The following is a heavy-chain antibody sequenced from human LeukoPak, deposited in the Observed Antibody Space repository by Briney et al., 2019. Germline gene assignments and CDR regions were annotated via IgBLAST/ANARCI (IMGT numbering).Heavy chain of an antibody. D-gene: IGHD2-2*01. V-gene: IGHV1-69*04. J-gene: IGHJ6*02. CDR3: ARLGYCSSTSCPDPDYYYYGMDV. Sequence: SVKVSCKASGGTFSSYAISWVRQAPGQGLEWMERIIPILGIANYAQKFQGRVTITADKSTSTAYMELSSLRSEDTAVYYCARLGYCSSTSCPDPDYYYYGMDVWGQGTTVTVSS. CDR1: GGTFSSYA. CDR2: IIPILGIA.